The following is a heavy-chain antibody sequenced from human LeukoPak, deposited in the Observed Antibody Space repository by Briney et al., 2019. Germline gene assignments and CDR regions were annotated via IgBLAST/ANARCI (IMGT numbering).Heavy chain of an antibody. CDR1: GITFSSYG. J-gene: IGHJ4*02. V-gene: IGHV3-30*02. D-gene: IGHD6-19*01. CDR2: IRYDGSNK. CDR3: AKDGYSSGWYGGPDY. Sequence: GGSLRLSCAASGITFSSYGMHWVRQAPGKGLEWVAFIRYDGSNKYYADSVKGRFTISRDNSKNTLYLQMNSLRAEDTAVYYCAKDGYSSGWYGGPDYWGQGTLVTVSS.